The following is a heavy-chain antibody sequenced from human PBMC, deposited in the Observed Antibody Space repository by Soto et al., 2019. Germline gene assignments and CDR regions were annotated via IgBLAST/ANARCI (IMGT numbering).Heavy chain of an antibody. Sequence: QVQLQESGPGLVKPSETLSLTCTVSGGSVSSGSYYWSWIRQPPGKGLEWIGYIYYSGSTNYNPSLKSRVTITVDTSKNQCSLKLSSVTAADTAVYYCASPRSGWYFIDYWGQGTLVTVSS. D-gene: IGHD6-19*01. J-gene: IGHJ4*02. V-gene: IGHV4-61*01. CDR1: GGSVSSGSYY. CDR3: ASPRSGWYFIDY. CDR2: IYYSGST.